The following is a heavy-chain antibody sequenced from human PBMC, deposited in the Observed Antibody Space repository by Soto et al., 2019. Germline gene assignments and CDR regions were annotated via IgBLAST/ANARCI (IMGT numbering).Heavy chain of an antibody. J-gene: IGHJ6*03. V-gene: IGHV3-15*01. D-gene: IGHD2-2*01. Sequence: GGSLRLSCAASGFTFSNAWMSWVRQAPGKGLEWVGRIKSKTDGGTTDYAAPVKGRFTISRDDSKNTLYLQMNSLKTEDTAVYYCTTGHTSCYYECYYYYMDVWGKGTTVTVSS. CDR1: GFTFSNAW. CDR2: IKSKTDGGTT. CDR3: TTGHTSCYYECYYYYMDV.